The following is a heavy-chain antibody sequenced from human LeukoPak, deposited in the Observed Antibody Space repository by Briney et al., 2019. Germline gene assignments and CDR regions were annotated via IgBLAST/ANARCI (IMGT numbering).Heavy chain of an antibody. Sequence: PGGSLRLSCVASGFSFDDYAMHWVRQAPGKGLEWVSGIIWNSGSIGYADSVKGRFTISRDNAKNSLYLQMNSLRTEDTAFYYCAKDTAAGRLWFGELFHWGQGILVTVSS. CDR2: IIWNSGSI. CDR1: GFSFDDYA. CDR3: AKDTAAGRLWFGELFH. J-gene: IGHJ4*02. D-gene: IGHD3-10*01. V-gene: IGHV3-9*01.